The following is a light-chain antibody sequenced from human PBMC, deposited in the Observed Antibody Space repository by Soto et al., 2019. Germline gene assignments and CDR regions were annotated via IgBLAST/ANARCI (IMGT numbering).Light chain of an antibody. V-gene: IGLV2-23*01. CDR1: VGL. Sequence: QSGLTLPACVSGSTGKSITISCTGTVGLVSWYQQHPGKVPKLIIYDDTKRPSGVSSRFSGSKSGNTASLTISGLQTEDEADYYCCLYVGGRTYVFGPWSKVTVL. CDR3: CLYVGGRTYV. CDR2: DDT. J-gene: IGLJ1*01.